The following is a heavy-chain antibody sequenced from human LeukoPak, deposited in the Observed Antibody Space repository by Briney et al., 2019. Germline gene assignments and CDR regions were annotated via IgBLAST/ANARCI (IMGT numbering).Heavy chain of an antibody. CDR1: GDSIRSKNYY. Sequence: SETLSLTCTVSGDSIRSKNYYWGWIRQPPGKGLEWIGSIYDTGSTFYNPSLKSRVIISVDTSKNQFSLKLSSVTAADTAVYYCQSRFLEWLLDYWGQGTLVTVSS. J-gene: IGHJ4*02. V-gene: IGHV4-39*01. D-gene: IGHD3-3*01. CDR2: IYDTGST. CDR3: QSRFLEWLLDY.